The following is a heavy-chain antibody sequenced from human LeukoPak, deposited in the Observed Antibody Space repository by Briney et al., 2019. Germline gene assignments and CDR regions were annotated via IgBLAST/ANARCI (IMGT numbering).Heavy chain of an antibody. CDR2: ISSSSSYI. Sequence: PGGSLRLSCAASRFTFSSYSMNWVRQAPGKGLEWVSSISSSSSYIYYADSVKGRFTISRDNAKNSLYLQMNSLRAEDTAVYYCARDRLELEWLVNWFDPWGQGTLVTVSS. CDR3: ARDRLELEWLVNWFDP. V-gene: IGHV3-21*01. CDR1: RFTFSSYS. J-gene: IGHJ5*02. D-gene: IGHD3-3*01.